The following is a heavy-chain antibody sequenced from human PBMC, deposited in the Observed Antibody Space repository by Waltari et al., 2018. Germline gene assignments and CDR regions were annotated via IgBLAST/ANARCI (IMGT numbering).Heavy chain of an antibody. CDR3: AKDVRAARPGYYYGMDV. CDR2: IGGSGDSK. CDR1: GFTFSSYA. V-gene: IGHV3-23*01. J-gene: IGHJ6*02. D-gene: IGHD6-6*01. Sequence: EVQLLESGGGLVQPGGSLRLSCAASGFTFSSYAMSWVRQAPGKGWEWVSGIGGSGDSKYCVDSGKGRFTISRDNYKNTLYLQMNSLGAEDTAVYYCAKDVRAARPGYYYGMDVWGQGTTVTVSS.